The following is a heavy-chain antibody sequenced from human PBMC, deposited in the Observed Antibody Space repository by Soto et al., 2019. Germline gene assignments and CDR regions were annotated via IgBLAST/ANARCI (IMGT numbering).Heavy chain of an antibody. CDR1: GYTFTSYA. J-gene: IGHJ4*02. D-gene: IGHD3-16*01. CDR3: ARDSGGVPALIPAPFDY. CDR2: INAGNGNT. Sequence: ASVKVSCKASGYTFTSYAMHWVRHAPGQRLEWMGWINAGNGNTKYSQKFQGRVTITRDTSASTAYMELSSLRSEDTAVYYCARDSGGVPALIPAPFDYWGQGTLVTVSS. V-gene: IGHV1-3*01.